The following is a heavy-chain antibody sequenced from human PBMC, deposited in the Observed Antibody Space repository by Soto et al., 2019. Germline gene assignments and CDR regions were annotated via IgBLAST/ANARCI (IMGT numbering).Heavy chain of an antibody. J-gene: IGHJ1*01. CDR2: ISAYNGNT. D-gene: IGHD3-3*01. V-gene: IGHV1-18*01. CDR3: ARAQAGPSFWSGYYTGSEYFQH. Sequence: ASVKVSCKASGYTFTSYGISWVRQAPGQGLEWMGWISAYNGNTNYAQKLQGRVTMTTDTSTSTAYMELRSLRSDDTAVYYCARAQAGPSFWSGYYTGSEYFQHWGQGTLVTVSS. CDR1: GYTFTSYG.